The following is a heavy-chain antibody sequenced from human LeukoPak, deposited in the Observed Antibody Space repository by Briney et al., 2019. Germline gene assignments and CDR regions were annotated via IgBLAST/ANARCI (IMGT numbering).Heavy chain of an antibody. CDR1: GDMFTSYW. CDR2: VYPGDSNV. Sequence: GESLKISCQSSGDMFTSYWIGWVRQLPGKGLEWMGIVYPGDSNVKYSPSFQGQVTISADESINTVYLQWNSLKASDTAMYYCARPLGREGAWDAFDIWGQGTMVTVSS. V-gene: IGHV5-51*01. D-gene: IGHD3-10*01. J-gene: IGHJ3*02. CDR3: ARPLGREGAWDAFDI.